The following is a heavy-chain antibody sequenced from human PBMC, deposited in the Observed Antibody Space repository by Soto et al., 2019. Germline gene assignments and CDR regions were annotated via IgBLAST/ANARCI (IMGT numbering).Heavy chain of an antibody. CDR3: AKALGPGYYNNWAFDY. CDR1: GFSYSSYA. D-gene: IGHD1-1*01. Sequence: EVRLLESGGGLVQPGESLRLSCAASGFSYSSYAMTWVRQAPGKGLEWISAVGDAGGTTYYADSVKGRFTISRDNSKKTLDLQINSLRAEDTAVYYCAKALGPGYYNNWAFDYWGQGTVVTVSS. J-gene: IGHJ4*02. CDR2: VGDAGGTT. V-gene: IGHV3-23*01.